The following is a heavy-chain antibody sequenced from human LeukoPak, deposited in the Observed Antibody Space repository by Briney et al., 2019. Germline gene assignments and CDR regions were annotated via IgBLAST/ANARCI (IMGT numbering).Heavy chain of an antibody. Sequence: SVKVSWKASGYTFTDYYMHWVRQAPGQGFEWMGWINPNDGDTNYAQKFQGRVTMTRDTSISTAHMEVSRLRSDDTAVYYCARANFLYCSSSTCLFDYWGQGTLVTVSS. CDR2: INPNDGDT. V-gene: IGHV1-2*02. CDR1: GYTFTDYY. CDR3: ARANFLYCSSSTCLFDY. D-gene: IGHD2-2*01. J-gene: IGHJ4*02.